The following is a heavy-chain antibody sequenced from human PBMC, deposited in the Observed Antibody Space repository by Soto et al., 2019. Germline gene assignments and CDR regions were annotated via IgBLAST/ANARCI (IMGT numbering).Heavy chain of an antibody. D-gene: IGHD1-7*01. J-gene: IGHJ5*02. CDR3: AKDSNSVPES. CDR1: GFTFSSYW. V-gene: IGHV3-74*01. CDR2: IKTDGSIT. Sequence: EVLLVESGGGLVQPGGSLRLSCAASGFTFSSYWMYWVRQAPGKGLVWVSRIKTDGSITSYADSVKGRFTVSRDNARDTLYLQMNSLRVDDTAVYYCAKDSNSVPESWGQGTLVTVSS.